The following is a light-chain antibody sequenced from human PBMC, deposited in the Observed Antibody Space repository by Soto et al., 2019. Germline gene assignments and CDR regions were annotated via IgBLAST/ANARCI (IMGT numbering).Light chain of an antibody. CDR1: QSVSSN. J-gene: IGKJ1*01. CDR3: QQYNDWWT. V-gene: IGKV3-15*01. Sequence: EIVMTQSPATLSVSPGERATLSCRASQSVSSNLAWYQQKPGQAPRLLISDASTRATGIPARFSGSGSGTEFTLTISSLQSEDFAFYFCQQYNDWWTFGQGTKVEV. CDR2: DAS.